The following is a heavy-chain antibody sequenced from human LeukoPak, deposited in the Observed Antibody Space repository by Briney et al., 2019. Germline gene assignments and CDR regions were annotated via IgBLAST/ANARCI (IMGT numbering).Heavy chain of an antibody. CDR3: AKAVRGYLWYFDY. V-gene: IGHV3-23*01. Sequence: AGGSLRLSCAASGFTFSSYAMTWVRQAPGEGLEWVSTIGGGGDTYYADSVKGRFTISRDNSKNTLYLQMNSLRADDTAVYFCAKAVRGYLWYFDYWGQGTLVSVSS. CDR1: GFTFSSYA. J-gene: IGHJ4*02. D-gene: IGHD2-2*03. CDR2: IGGGGDT.